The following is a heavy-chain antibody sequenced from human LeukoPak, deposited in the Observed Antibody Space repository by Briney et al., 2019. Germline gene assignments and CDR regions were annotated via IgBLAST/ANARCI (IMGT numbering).Heavy chain of an antibody. CDR1: GFTFSWSW. J-gene: IGHJ4*02. Sequence: RGSLRLSCAASGFTFSWSWMDWVRQAPGKGLEWVANINEDGSETSYVDSVKGRFTISRDNAKNSLYLQMDSLRVEDTAIYYCTKSLDYWGQGTLVTVSS. CDR2: INEDGSET. CDR3: TKSLDY. V-gene: IGHV3-7*01.